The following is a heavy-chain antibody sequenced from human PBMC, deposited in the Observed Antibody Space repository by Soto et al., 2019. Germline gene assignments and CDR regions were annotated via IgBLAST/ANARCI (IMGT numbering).Heavy chain of an antibody. V-gene: IGHV4-34*01. CDR2: INHSGST. D-gene: IGHD3-22*01. CDR3: ARGGDYYDSSGYYYVGYHYGMDV. Sequence: QVQLQQWGAGLLKPSETLSLTCAVYGGSFSGYYWSWIRQPPGKGLEWIGEINHSGSTNYNPSLKSRVTISVDTSKNQFSLKLSSVTAADTAVYYCARGGDYYDSSGYYYVGYHYGMDVWGQGTTVTVSS. CDR1: GGSFSGYY. J-gene: IGHJ6*02.